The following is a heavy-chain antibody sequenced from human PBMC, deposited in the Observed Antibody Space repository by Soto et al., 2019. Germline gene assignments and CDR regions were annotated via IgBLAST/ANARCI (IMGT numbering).Heavy chain of an antibody. CDR1: GGSFSTYY. CDR2: INQSGST. CDR3: ARERRVVGGYSSSWYDYFDH. J-gene: IGHJ4*02. Sequence: QVQLQQWGAGLLKPSETLSLTCAVYGGSFSTYYWSWMRQPPGKGLEWIGEINQSGSTNYNPSLKSRGAISVDTSKQQFSLKLSSVTAADTAVYYCARERRVVGGYSSSWYDYFDHWGQGTLVTVSS. D-gene: IGHD6-13*01. V-gene: IGHV4-34*01.